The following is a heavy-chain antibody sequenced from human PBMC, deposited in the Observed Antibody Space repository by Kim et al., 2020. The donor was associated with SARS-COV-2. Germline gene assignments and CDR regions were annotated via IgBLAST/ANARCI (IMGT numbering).Heavy chain of an antibody. Sequence: GGSLRLSCAASGFTFSNAWMSWVRQAPGKVLEWVGRIKSKTDGGTTDYAAPVKGRFTISRDDSKNTLYLQMNSLKTEDTAVYYCTTEQTYYYGSSGFDYWGQGTLVTVSS. CDR3: TTEQTYYYGSSGFDY. D-gene: IGHD3-10*01. CDR2: IKSKTDGGTT. V-gene: IGHV3-15*01. J-gene: IGHJ4*02. CDR1: GFTFSNAW.